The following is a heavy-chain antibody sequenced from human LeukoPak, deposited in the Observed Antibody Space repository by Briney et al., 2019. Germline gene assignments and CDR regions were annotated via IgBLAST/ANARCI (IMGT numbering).Heavy chain of an antibody. D-gene: IGHD6-13*01. CDR1: GFTFSNYS. CDR3: AKDSGGYSSSSFGS. J-gene: IGHJ4*02. V-gene: IGHV3-23*01. Sequence: GGSLRLSCAASGFTFSNYSMSWVRQAPGKGLEWVSGISGRDGSTYFADSVKGRFTISRDNSKNTLYVQMNSLRAEDTAVYYCAKDSGGYSSSSFGSWGQGTRVTASS. CDR2: ISGRDGST.